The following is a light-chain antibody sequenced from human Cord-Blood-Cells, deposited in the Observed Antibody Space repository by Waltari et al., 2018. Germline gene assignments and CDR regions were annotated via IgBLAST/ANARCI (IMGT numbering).Light chain of an antibody. CDR3: QQYNNWPPT. J-gene: IGKJ1*01. CDR1: QSVSSN. V-gene: IGKV3-15*01. Sequence: EIVMTQSPATLSVSPGESATLSCRASQSVSSNLAWYQQKPGQAPRRLIYGASTRATGIPARFSGSGSGTEFTLTISSLQSEDFAVYYCQQYNNWPPTFGQGTKVEIK. CDR2: GAS.